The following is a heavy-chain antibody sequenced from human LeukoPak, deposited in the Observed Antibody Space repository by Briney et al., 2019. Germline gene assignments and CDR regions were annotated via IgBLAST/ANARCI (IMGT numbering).Heavy chain of an antibody. V-gene: IGHV3-21*01. CDR1: GFTFSSYS. J-gene: IGHJ6*04. D-gene: IGHD4/OR15-4a*01. CDR2: ISSSSSYI. CDR3: ARGFGDYGEVPPYYYYYGMDV. Sequence: GGPLRLSCAASGFTFSSYSMNWVRQAPGKGLEWVSSISSSSSYIYYADSVKGRFTISRDNAKNSLYLQMNSLRAEDTAVYYCARGFGDYGEVPPYYYYYGMDVWGKGTTVTVSS.